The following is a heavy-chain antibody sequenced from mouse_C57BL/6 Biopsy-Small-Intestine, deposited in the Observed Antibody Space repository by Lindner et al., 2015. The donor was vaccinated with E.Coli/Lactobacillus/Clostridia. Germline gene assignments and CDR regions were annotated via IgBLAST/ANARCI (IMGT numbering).Heavy chain of an antibody. V-gene: IGHV1-81*01. J-gene: IGHJ2*01. CDR1: GYTFTSYI. CDR2: IYPRSVNI. Sequence: VQLQESGAELARPGASVMLSCKASGYTFTSYIISWMKQRTGQGLEWIGDIYPRSVNIYYNEKFKGKATLTVDRSSTTAYMELRSLTSEDSAVFYCASLTGTKGYFDYWGQGTTLTVSS. D-gene: IGHD4-1*01. CDR3: ASLTGTKGYFDY.